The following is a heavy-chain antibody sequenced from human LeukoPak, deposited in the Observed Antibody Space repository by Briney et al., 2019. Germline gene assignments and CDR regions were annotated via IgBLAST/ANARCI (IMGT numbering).Heavy chain of an antibody. D-gene: IGHD4-17*01. J-gene: IGHJ4*02. Sequence: SETLSLTCTVSGGSTSSGGYYWSWIRQHPGKGLEWIGYIYYSGSTYYNPSLKSRVTISVDTSKNQFSLKLSSVTAADTAVYYCARAPTTVATKPFDYWGQGTLVTVSS. CDR1: GGSTSSGGYY. CDR3: ARAPTTVATKPFDY. CDR2: IYYSGST. V-gene: IGHV4-31*03.